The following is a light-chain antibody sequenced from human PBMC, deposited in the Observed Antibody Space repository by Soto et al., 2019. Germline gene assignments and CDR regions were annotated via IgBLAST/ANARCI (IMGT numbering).Light chain of an antibody. CDR1: QSVSSSY. Sequence: EIVLTQSPGTLSLSPGERATLSCRASQSVSSSYLAWYQQKPGQAPRLLIYGASSRATGIPDRFSGSGSGNDFTLTISRLEPEDFAVYYCQQYGSSPHTFGQGTTLEIK. CDR3: QQYGSSPHT. V-gene: IGKV3-20*01. J-gene: IGKJ2*01. CDR2: GAS.